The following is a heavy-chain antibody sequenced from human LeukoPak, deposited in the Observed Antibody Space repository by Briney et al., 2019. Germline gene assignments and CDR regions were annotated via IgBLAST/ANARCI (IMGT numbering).Heavy chain of an antibody. D-gene: IGHD2-15*01. J-gene: IGHJ4*02. V-gene: IGHV1-8*02. CDR1: GYTFTSYG. CDR2: MNPNNGNT. CDR3: VRSPRDSNLDY. Sequence: GASVKVSCKASGYTFTSYGINWVRQAPGQGLEWMGWMNPNNGNTDYAQKFQGRVTMTSNTSIRTAYMELSSLKSEDTAVYHCVRSPRDSNLDYWGQGTLVTVSS.